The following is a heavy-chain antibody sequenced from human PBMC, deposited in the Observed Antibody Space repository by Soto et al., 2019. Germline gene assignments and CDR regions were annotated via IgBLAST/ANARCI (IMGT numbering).Heavy chain of an antibody. J-gene: IGHJ4*02. V-gene: IGHV4-59*01. Sequence: SSETLSLTCTVSGGSISSYYWSWIRQPPGKGLEWIGCIYYSGSTNYNPSLKSRVTISVDTSKNQFSLKLSSVTAADTAVYYCARAVDYGDSEYYFDYWGQGTLVTAPQ. D-gene: IGHD4-17*01. CDR2: IYYSGST. CDR1: GGSISSYY. CDR3: ARAVDYGDSEYYFDY.